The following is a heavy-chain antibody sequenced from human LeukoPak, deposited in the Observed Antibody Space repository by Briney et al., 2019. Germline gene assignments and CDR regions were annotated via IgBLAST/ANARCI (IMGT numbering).Heavy chain of an antibody. J-gene: IGHJ4*02. V-gene: IGHV3-23*01. Sequence: PGGSLRLSCAASGFTFSTYAMTWVRQAPGKGLEWVSGINSNGDEIYYADSVRGRFTISRDNSQNTLYLQMNSLRAEDTALYYCAKEGTSGYYVNYWGQGTLVTVSS. CDR2: INSNGDEI. CDR1: GFTFSTYA. CDR3: AKEGTSGYYVNY. D-gene: IGHD3-22*01.